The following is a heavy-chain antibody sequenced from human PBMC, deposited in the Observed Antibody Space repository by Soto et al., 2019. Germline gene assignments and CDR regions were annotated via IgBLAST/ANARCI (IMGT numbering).Heavy chain of an antibody. CDR1: GGSISSSSYY. J-gene: IGHJ4*02. CDR2: ISYSGST. V-gene: IGHV4-39*01. Sequence: QLQLQESGPGLVKPSETLSLTCTVSGGSISSSSYYWGWIRQPPGKGLEWIGSISYSGSTYYNPSLTTPLTMSVDRSHSQFAPMLSAVTAADTAVYYCAMLLDTAMVVDDFDYWGQGTLVTVSS. D-gene: IGHD5-18*01. CDR3: AMLLDTAMVVDDFDY.